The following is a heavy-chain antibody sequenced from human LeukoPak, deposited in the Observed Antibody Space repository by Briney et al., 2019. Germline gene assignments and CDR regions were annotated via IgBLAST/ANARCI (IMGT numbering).Heavy chain of an antibody. J-gene: IGHJ4*02. D-gene: IGHD1-26*01. Sequence: GGSLRLSCAASGFTFSSYSMNWVRQAPGKGLEWVSYISSSGSTIYYADSVKGRFTISRDNAKNSLYLQMNSLRAEDTAVYYCARGESGSYSFYFDYWGQGTLVTVSS. CDR3: ARGESGSYSFYFDY. V-gene: IGHV3-48*04. CDR1: GFTFSSYS. CDR2: ISSSGSTI.